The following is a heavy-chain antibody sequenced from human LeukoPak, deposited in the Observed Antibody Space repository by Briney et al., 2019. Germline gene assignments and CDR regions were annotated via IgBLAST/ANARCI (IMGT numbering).Heavy chain of an antibody. Sequence: PSETLSLTCTVSGGSISSYYWSWIRQPPGKGLEWIGYIYYSGSTNYNPSLKSRVTISVDTSKNQFSLKLSSVTAADTAVYYCARAGNPRVGATSYYYYYMDVWGKGTTVTVSS. CDR1: GGSISSYY. J-gene: IGHJ6*03. CDR3: ARAGNPRVGATSYYYYYMDV. CDR2: IYYSGST. D-gene: IGHD1-26*01. V-gene: IGHV4-59*01.